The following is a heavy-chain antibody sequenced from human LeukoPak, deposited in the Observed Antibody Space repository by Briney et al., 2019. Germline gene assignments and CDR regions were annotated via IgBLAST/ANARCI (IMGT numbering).Heavy chain of an antibody. V-gene: IGHV3-48*03. CDR1: GFTFSSYE. J-gene: IGHJ6*03. CDR3: ARNMLGYNYHYMDV. Sequence: PGGSLRLSCAASGFTFSSYEMNWVRQAPGKGLEWVSYISSSGSTIYYADSVKGRFTISRHNAKNSLYLQMNSLSAEDTALYYCARNMLGYNYHYMDVWGKGTTVTVSS. CDR2: ISSSGSTI. D-gene: IGHD2-8*01.